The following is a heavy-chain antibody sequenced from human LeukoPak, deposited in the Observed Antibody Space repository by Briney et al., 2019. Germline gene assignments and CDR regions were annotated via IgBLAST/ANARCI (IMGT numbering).Heavy chain of an antibody. CDR3: ARHGASGSYLYYFDY. Sequence: SETLSLTCTVSGGSISSYYWSWIRQTPVKGLEWIGYIYYSGSTNYNPSLKSRVTISVDTSKNQFSLKLSSVTAADTAVYFCARHGASGSYLYYFDYWGQGTLVTVSS. D-gene: IGHD1-26*01. CDR2: IYYSGST. J-gene: IGHJ4*02. CDR1: GGSISSYY. V-gene: IGHV4-59*08.